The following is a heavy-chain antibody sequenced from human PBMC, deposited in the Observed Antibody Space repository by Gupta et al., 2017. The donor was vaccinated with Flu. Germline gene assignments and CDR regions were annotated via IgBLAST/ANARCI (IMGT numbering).Heavy chain of an antibody. CDR2: IRTKPYGEET. D-gene: IGHD3-3*01. CDR3: TREHDVGIFPVVDPFDY. V-gene: IGHV3-49*04. J-gene: IGHJ4*02. CDR1: GFTTGNYA. Sequence: EVQLVESGGGLVQPGRSLRLSCAASGFTTGNYAISWVRQAPGKGLQWVAFIRTKPYGEETQYAASVKGRFTISRDDSKNIAYLQMSSLTSEDTATYYCTREHDVGIFPVVDPFDYWGPRTLVTVSS.